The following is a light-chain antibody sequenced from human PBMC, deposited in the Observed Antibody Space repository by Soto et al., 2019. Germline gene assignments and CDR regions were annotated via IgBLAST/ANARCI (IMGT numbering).Light chain of an antibody. Sequence: DIVMTQSPDSLAVSLGERATINCKSSQIVSYSSNNKNYLAWYQQKPGQPPKLLIYWASTRESGVPDRFSGSGSVTDFTLTISSRQAEDVAVYYCQQYYSTPFTFGQGTKLEIK. V-gene: IGKV4-1*01. J-gene: IGKJ2*01. CDR1: QIVSYSSNNKNY. CDR2: WAS. CDR3: QQYYSTPFT.